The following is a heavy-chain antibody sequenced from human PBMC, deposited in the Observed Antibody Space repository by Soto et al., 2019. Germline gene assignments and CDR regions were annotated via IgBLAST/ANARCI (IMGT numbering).Heavy chain of an antibody. D-gene: IGHD3-10*01. J-gene: IGHJ4*02. CDR1: GFTFSIYW. CDR2: INGDGSVT. CDR3: ARGLYRDYGHDY. V-gene: IGHV3-74*01. Sequence: VQLVESGGVLVQPGWSLRLSCAASGFTFSIYWMHWVRQAPGKGLVWVSRINGDGSVTNYADSVKGRFTISRDNAKNTLYLPVNSLRAEDTAVYFCARGLYRDYGHDYWGQGTLVTVSS.